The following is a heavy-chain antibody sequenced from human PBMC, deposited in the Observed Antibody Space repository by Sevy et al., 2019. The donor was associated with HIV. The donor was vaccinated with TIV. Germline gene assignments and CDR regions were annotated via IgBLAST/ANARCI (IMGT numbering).Heavy chain of an antibody. V-gene: IGHV3-30*04. D-gene: IGHD6-6*01. Sequence: GGSLRLSCAASGFTFSDYAIHWVRQAPGKGLEWLAVISYHGRNQFYADSVRGRFTISRDVSKNTVNLQINSLRPDDTSVYYCARKQFVLPFDYWGQGTLVTVSS. CDR3: ARKQFVLPFDY. CDR1: GFTFSDYA. CDR2: ISYHGRNQ. J-gene: IGHJ4*02.